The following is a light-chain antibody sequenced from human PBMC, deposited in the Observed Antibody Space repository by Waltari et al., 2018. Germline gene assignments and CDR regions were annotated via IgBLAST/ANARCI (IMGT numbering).Light chain of an antibody. J-gene: IGKJ1*01. Sequence: DVQMTQSPSSVSASVGDRVTITWRASQDVSSEVAWYQQKPGKAPKLLIYSASALQTGVPSRFSGSGSGTDFTLTISSLQPEDFSTYCSQQGKTAPPPFGLGTKVEIK. V-gene: IGKV1-12*01. CDR3: QQGKTAPPP. CDR1: QDVSSE. CDR2: SAS.